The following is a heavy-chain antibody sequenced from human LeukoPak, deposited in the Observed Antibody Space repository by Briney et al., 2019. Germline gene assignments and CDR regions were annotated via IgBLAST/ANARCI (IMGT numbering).Heavy chain of an antibody. J-gene: IGHJ4*02. CDR2: ISYDGSNE. D-gene: IGHD6-19*01. CDR1: GFTFSSYA. Sequence: GRSLRLSCAASGFTFSSYAMHWVRQAPGKGLEWVAVISYDGSNEYYADSVKGRFTISRDNSKNTLYLQMNSLRAEDTAVYYCAGSGWYGRDYFDYWGQGTLVTVSS. V-gene: IGHV3-30-3*01. CDR3: AGSGWYGRDYFDY.